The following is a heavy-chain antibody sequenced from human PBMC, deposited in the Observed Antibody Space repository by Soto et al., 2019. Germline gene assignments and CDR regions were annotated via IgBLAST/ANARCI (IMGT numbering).Heavy chain of an antibody. J-gene: IGHJ4*02. V-gene: IGHV3-30*18. CDR2: ISYDGSNQ. Sequence: PGGSLRLSCAASGFTFSGYWMHWVRQAPDKGLEWVALISYDGSNQYYADSVKGRFTISRDNSKNTLFLQMNSLRADDTAVYYCAKDQASGQGSFDSWGQGTLVTVSS. CDR1: GFTFSGYW. CDR3: AKDQASGQGSFDS.